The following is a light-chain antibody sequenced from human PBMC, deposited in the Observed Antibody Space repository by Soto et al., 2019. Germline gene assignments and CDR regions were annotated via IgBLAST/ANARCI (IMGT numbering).Light chain of an antibody. V-gene: IGKV4-1*01. CDR3: HQYFSTPLT. CDR2: WAS. J-gene: IGKJ4*01. Sequence: DFVLTQSPDSLAVSLGERATMNCRSSQTLLSSSDNQNYLAWSRQRPGQPPELLVYWASTRESGVPDRFSGSGSGTEFTLTISSLQAEDVAVYYCHQYFSTPLTFGGGTKLEIK. CDR1: QTLLSSSDNQNY.